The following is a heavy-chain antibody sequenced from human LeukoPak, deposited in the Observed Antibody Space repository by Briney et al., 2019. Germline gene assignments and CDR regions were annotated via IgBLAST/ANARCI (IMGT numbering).Heavy chain of an antibody. V-gene: IGHV3-74*03. J-gene: IGHJ4*02. CDR2: ISPDGSSA. D-gene: IGHD2/OR15-2a*01. CDR3: ARVSFCPRCHFDY. Sequence: GGSLRLSCAASGFSFSSYWMHWVRQAPGKGLVWVARISPDGSSALSAASERGRFTISRDNADNTLYLQLNSLRAEDTAVYYCARVSFCPRCHFDYWGQGTLVTVSS. CDR1: GFSFSSYW.